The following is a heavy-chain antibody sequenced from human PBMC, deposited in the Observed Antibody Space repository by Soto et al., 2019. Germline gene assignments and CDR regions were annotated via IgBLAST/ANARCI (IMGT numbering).Heavy chain of an antibody. CDR2: IYQTGRT. D-gene: IGHD3-3*01. CDR1: GGSISTSDYS. V-gene: IGHV4-30-2*01. Sequence: QLQLQESGSGLVQPSQTLSLTCTASGGSISTSDYSWSWIRQPPGGGLEWIGSIYQTGRTYVIPSLKSRVTMSLDKYTNQFSLNLTSVTAADTALYYCAREMTIFGVAPGGGVDVWGQGTTVTVSS. CDR3: AREMTIFGVAPGGGVDV. J-gene: IGHJ6*02.